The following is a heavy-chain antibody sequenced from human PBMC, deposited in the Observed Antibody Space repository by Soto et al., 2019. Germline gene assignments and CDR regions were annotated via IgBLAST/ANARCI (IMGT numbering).Heavy chain of an antibody. CDR2: ISGSGGST. J-gene: IGHJ4*02. D-gene: IGHD2-15*01. CDR3: AKSYCSGGSCYRLNGIETDY. CDR1: GFTFSSYA. V-gene: IGHV3-23*01. Sequence: EVQLLESGGGLVQPGGSLRLSCAASGFTFSSYAMSWVRQAPGKGLEWVSAISGSGGSTYYADSVKGRFTISRDNSKNTLYQQMNSLRAEDTAVYYCAKSYCSGGSCYRLNGIETDYWGQGTLVTVSS.